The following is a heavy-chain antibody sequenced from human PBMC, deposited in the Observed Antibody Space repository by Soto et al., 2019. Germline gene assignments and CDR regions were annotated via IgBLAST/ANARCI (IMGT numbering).Heavy chain of an antibody. CDR2: INPSGGRT. D-gene: IGHD7-27*01. V-gene: IGHV1-46*01. CDR1: GYTFTSYY. Sequence: ASVKVSCKTSGYTFTSYYIHWVRQAPGQGPEWMGIINPSGGRTSYAQKFQGRVTMTTDTSTSTVYMELSSLRSEDTAVYYCASPWGNSPCYYYGMDVWGQGTTVTVSS. CDR3: ASPWGNSPCYYYGMDV. J-gene: IGHJ6*02.